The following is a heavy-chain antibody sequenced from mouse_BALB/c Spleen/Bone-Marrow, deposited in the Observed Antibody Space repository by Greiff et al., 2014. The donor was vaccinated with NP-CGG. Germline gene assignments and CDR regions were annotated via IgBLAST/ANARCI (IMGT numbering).Heavy chain of an antibody. Sequence: VQLQESGAELVKPGTSVKLSCKASGYTFTTYYMDWVKQRPGQGLEWVGEINPNNGGTNFKEKFKSKATLTVDKSSSTAYMQLSSLTSEDSAVYYCTRGRTWDFDCWGQGTTLTVSS. V-gene: IGHV1S81*02. J-gene: IGHJ2*01. CDR2: INPNNGGT. CDR1: GYTFTTYY. CDR3: TRGRTWDFDC. D-gene: IGHD4-1*01.